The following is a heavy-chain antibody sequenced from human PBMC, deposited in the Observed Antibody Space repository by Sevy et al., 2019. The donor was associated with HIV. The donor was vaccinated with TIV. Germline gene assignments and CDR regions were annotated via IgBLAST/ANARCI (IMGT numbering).Heavy chain of an antibody. CDR2: IYYSGST. J-gene: IGHJ5*02. Sequence: SETLSLTCTVSGGSISSYYWSWIRQPPGKGLEWIGYIYYSGSTNYKPSLKSRVTISVDTSQNQFSLKLCSVTAADTDVYYCGRHNKHYDFWSDLNWFDPWGQGTLVTVSS. D-gene: IGHD3-3*01. CDR1: GGSISSYY. V-gene: IGHV4-59*08. CDR3: GRHNKHYDFWSDLNWFDP.